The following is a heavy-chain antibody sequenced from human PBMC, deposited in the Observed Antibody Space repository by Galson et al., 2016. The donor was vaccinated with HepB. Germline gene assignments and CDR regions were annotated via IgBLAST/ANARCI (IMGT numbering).Heavy chain of an antibody. D-gene: IGHD6-19*01. CDR2: INGGGTTV. Sequence: SLRLSCAASGFTFSIYEMDWVRQAPGKGLEWVSYINGGGTTVYYADSVKGRFTISRDNTKNSLFLQMNSLRAEDTAVYYCARAGRLTSGLDYWGQGALVTVSS. J-gene: IGHJ4*02. CDR3: ARAGRLTSGLDY. V-gene: IGHV3-48*03. CDR1: GFTFSIYE.